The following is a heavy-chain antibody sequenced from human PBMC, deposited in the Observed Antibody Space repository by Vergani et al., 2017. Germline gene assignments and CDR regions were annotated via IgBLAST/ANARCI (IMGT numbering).Heavy chain of an antibody. D-gene: IGHD2-2*01. Sequence: EVQLLQSEGAVVQPGGSLRLSCVASGFTFSSHAMSWVRQGHGQGLEWVSSIKNTGDSTHYADSVKGRFTISRDNSKNTLYLQMNSLRVEDTAVYFCVREGTYCSGSSCYTGVGIFDFWGQGTPVTVSS. CDR2: IKNTGDST. CDR3: VREGTYCSGSSCYTGVGIFDF. V-gene: IGHV3-23*01. CDR1: GFTFSSHA. J-gene: IGHJ4*02.